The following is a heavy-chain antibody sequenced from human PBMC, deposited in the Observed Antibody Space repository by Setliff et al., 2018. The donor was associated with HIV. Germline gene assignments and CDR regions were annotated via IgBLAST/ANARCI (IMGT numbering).Heavy chain of an antibody. CDR2: ISGYNGNT. V-gene: IGHV1-18*01. CDR1: GYTFTSYG. J-gene: IGHJ4*02. Sequence: WASVKVSCKASGYTFTSYGISWVRQAPGQGLEWMGWISGYNGNTNYAQKLQGRVTMTTDTSTSTAYMELRSLRSDDTAVYYCARPIAVAGIYYFDYWGQGTLVTVSS. CDR3: ARPIAVAGIYYFDY. D-gene: IGHD6-19*01.